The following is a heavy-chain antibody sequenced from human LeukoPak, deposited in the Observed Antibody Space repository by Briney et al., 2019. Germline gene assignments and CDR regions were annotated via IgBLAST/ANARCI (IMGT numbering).Heavy chain of an antibody. V-gene: IGHV5-51*01. CDR1: GYSFTSYW. D-gene: IGHD5-18*01. J-gene: IGHJ3*02. Sequence: GESLKISCKGSGYSFTSYWIGWVRQVPGKGLEWIGIIYPGDSDTRYSPSFQGQVTISADKSISTAYLQWSSLKASDTAMYYCARGVDTAMVTGAFDIWGQGTMVTISS. CDR3: ARGVDTAMVTGAFDI. CDR2: IYPGDSDT.